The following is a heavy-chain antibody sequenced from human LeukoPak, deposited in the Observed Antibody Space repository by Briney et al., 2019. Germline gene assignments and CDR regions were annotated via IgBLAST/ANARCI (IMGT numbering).Heavy chain of an antibody. CDR1: GFTFSNYD. CDR2: ISSSGNTI. J-gene: IGHJ6*03. V-gene: IGHV3-48*03. Sequence: GGSLRLSCAASGFTFSNYDLNWVRQAPGKGLEGVSYISSSGNTIYYADSVKGRFTISRDNAKNSLYLHMNSLRAEDTAVYYCARVGSYYYMDVWGKGTTVTVS. CDR3: ARVGSYYYMDV. D-gene: IGHD3-16*01.